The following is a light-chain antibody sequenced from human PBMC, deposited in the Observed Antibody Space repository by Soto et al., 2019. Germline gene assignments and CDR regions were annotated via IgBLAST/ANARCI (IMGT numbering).Light chain of an antibody. CDR3: QGYNSWHPIT. Sequence: IVMTQSPGTLSVSPGERATLSCRASQNIGNKVGWYQQKPGQAHRLLIYGASTRATGIPVRFSGSGSGTEFTLTITSLQSEDSAVYYRQGYNSWHPITFGGGTKVEIK. J-gene: IGKJ4*01. CDR1: QNIGNK. V-gene: IGKV3-15*01. CDR2: GAS.